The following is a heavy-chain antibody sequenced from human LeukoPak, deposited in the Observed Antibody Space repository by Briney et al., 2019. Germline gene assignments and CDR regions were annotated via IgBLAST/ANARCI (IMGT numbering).Heavy chain of an antibody. J-gene: IGHJ4*02. V-gene: IGHV1-2*02. CDR1: GYTFTGYY. D-gene: IGHD6-13*01. CDR3: ARRVKDSSCPIANDY. CDR2: INPNSGGT. Sequence: ASVKVSCKASGYTFTGYYMHWVRQAPGQGLEWMGWINPNSGGTNYAQKFQGRVTMTRDTSISTAYMELSRLRSDDTAVYYCARRVKDSSCPIANDYWGQGTLVTVSS.